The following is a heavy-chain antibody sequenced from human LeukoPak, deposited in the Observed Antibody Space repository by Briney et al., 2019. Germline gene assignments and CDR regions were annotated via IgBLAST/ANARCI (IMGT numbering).Heavy chain of an antibody. Sequence: GGSLRLSCAASGFTFNTYSMNWVRQAPGKGLGWVSSISSSSRYIYYADSVRGRFTISRDNAKNSLYLQMNSLRAEDTAVYYCARDREYTDYLHNWFDHWGRRTLVTVSS. CDR1: GFTFNTYS. D-gene: IGHD4-11*01. J-gene: IGHJ5*02. CDR2: ISSSSRYI. CDR3: ARDREYTDYLHNWFDH. V-gene: IGHV3-21*01.